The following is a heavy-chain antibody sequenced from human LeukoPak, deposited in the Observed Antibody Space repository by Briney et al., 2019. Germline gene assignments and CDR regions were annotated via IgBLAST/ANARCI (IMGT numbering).Heavy chain of an antibody. D-gene: IGHD3-10*01. CDR2: IKPDGRET. V-gene: IGHV3-7*04. CDR3: ARDYYASGSHDY. Sequence: GGSLRLSCAASGFTFSTYWMTWVRQAPGKGLEWVGNIKPDGRETYFVDSVRGRFTISRDNAQNSLYLQMDSLRAEDTALYYCARDYYASGSHDYWGQGTLVTVSS. CDR1: GFTFSTYW. J-gene: IGHJ4*02.